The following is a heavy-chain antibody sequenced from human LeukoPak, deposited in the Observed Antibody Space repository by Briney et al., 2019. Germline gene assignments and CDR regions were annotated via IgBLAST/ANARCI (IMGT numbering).Heavy chain of an antibody. CDR2: IYSGGST. CDR3: ARGGAVAGTGDY. CDR1: GFSVSSNY. V-gene: IGHV3-53*01. Sequence: SGGSLRLSCAASGFSVSSNYMSWVRQAPGKGLEWVSVIYSGGSTYYADSVKGRFTISRDNAKNTLYLQMNSLRAEDTAVYYCARGGAVAGTGDYWGQGTLVTVSS. D-gene: IGHD6-19*01. J-gene: IGHJ4*02.